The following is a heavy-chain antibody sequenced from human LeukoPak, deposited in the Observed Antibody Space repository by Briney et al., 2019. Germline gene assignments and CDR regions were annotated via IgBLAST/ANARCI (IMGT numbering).Heavy chain of an antibody. V-gene: IGHV1-2*02. CDR3: AKLEQTFDFHY. J-gene: IGHJ4*02. Sequence: ASVKVSCKASGYTFTDYYMHWVRQAPGQGLEWMGWINPKSGGTNYAQKFQGRVTMTRDTSISTAFMELSRLKSDDTAVYYCAKLEQTFDFHYWGQGTLVTVCS. CDR1: GYTFTDYY. D-gene: IGHD3-10*01. CDR2: INPKSGGT.